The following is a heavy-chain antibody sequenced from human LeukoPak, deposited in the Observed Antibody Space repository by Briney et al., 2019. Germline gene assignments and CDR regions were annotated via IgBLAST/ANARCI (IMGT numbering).Heavy chain of an antibody. CDR3: VREYCSGGSCSDAFDI. CDR2: ISGSGGST. J-gene: IGHJ3*02. D-gene: IGHD2-15*01. V-gene: IGHV3-23*01. CDR1: GFTFSSYG. Sequence: GGSLRLSCAASGFTFSSYGMSWVRQAPGKGLEWVSAISGSGGSTYYADSVKGRFTISRDNSKNTLYLQMNSLRAEDTAVYYCVREYCSGGSCSDAFDIWGQGTMVTVSS.